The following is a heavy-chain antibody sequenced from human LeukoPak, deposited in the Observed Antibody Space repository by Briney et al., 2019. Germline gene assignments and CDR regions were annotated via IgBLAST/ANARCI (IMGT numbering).Heavy chain of an antibody. V-gene: IGHV3-30*02. CDR3: VTGGAFDI. CDR1: GFTFGSYG. Sequence: AGGSLRLSCAASGFTFGSYGMHWVRQAPGKGLEWVTFIRSDGSNKYYADSVKGRFTISRDNAKNSLYLQMNSLRAEDTAVYYCVTGGAFDIWGQGTMVTVSS. J-gene: IGHJ3*02. CDR2: IRSDGSNK.